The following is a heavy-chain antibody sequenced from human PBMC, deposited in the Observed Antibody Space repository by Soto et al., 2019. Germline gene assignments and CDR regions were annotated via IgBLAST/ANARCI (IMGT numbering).Heavy chain of an antibody. CDR3: VKTAGFCKGAACYDY. V-gene: IGHV3-23*01. CDR1: GFTFRTYA. J-gene: IGHJ4*02. D-gene: IGHD3-3*01. CDR2: LSQDSAVT. Sequence: EVQLLESGGVLVQPGGSLRLSCAASGFTFRTYALTWVRQAPGKGLEWLSALSQDSAVTFYADSVRGRFTISRDNSKSTLYLQMTSLRAEDTAIYYCVKTAGFCKGAACYDYWGQGTLVTVSS.